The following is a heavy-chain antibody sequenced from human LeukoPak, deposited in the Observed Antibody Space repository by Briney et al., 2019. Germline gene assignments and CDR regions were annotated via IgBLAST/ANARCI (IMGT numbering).Heavy chain of an antibody. V-gene: IGHV4-34*01. D-gene: IGHD5-18*01. J-gene: IGHJ4*02. Sequence: SETLSLTCAVYGGSFSGYYWSWIRQPPGKGLEWIGEINHSGSTNYNPPLKSRVTISVDTSKNQFSLKLSSVTAADTAVYYCAGYSYGYVDYWGQGTLVTVSS. CDR3: AGYSYGYVDY. CDR1: GGSFSGYY. CDR2: INHSGST.